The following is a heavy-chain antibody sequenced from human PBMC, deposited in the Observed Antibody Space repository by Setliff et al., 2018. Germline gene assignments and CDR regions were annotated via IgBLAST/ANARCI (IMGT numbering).Heavy chain of an antibody. CDR2: INQDGGGE. D-gene: IGHD3-16*01. V-gene: IGHV3-7*03. J-gene: IGHJ4*02. CDR1: GFTFSFHW. CDR3: AKGGTHESDY. Sequence: PGGSLRLSCAASGFTFSFHWMSWVRQAPDKGLEWVASINQDGGGESYVDSVRGRFTISRDNAKNSLYLQMNSLRVEDTAVYYCAKGGTHESDYWGQGTLVTVSS.